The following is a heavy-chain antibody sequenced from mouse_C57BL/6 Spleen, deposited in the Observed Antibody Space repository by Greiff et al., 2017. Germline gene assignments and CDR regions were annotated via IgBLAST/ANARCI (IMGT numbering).Heavy chain of an antibody. J-gene: IGHJ2*01. CDR2: IYPRSGNT. CDR1: GYTFTSYG. D-gene: IGHD3-1*01. V-gene: IGHV1-81*01. CDR3: ARSGGYPDYFDD. Sequence: VQLQQSGAELARPGASVKLSCKASGYTFTSYGISWVKQRTGQGLEWIGEIYPRSGNTYYNEKFKGKATLTADKSSSTAYMELRSLTSEDSAVYFCARSGGYPDYFDDWGQGTTLTVSS.